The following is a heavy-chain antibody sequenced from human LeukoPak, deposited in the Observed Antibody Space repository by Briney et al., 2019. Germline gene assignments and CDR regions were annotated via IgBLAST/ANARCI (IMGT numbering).Heavy chain of an antibody. Sequence: GGSLRLSCAASGFTFDDYAMHWVRQAPGKGLEWVSLISWDGGSTYYADSVKGRFTISRDNSKNSLYLQMNSLRAEDTALYYCAKDANYDILTGYIDYWGQRTLVTVSS. J-gene: IGHJ4*02. D-gene: IGHD3-9*01. CDR2: ISWDGGST. CDR3: AKDANYDILTGYIDY. CDR1: GFTFDDYA. V-gene: IGHV3-43D*03.